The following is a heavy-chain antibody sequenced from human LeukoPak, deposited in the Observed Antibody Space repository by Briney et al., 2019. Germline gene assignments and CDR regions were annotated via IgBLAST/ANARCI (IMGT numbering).Heavy chain of an antibody. V-gene: IGHV4-59*01. D-gene: IGHD4-11*01. CDR1: GGSISSYY. Sequence: PSETLSLTCTVSGGSISSYYWSWIRQPPGKGLEWIGYIYYSGSTNYNPSLKSRVTISVDTSKNQFSLKLSSVTAADTAVYYCARTSEGLQRGFFDYWGQGTLVTVSP. J-gene: IGHJ4*02. CDR2: IYYSGST. CDR3: ARTSEGLQRGFFDY.